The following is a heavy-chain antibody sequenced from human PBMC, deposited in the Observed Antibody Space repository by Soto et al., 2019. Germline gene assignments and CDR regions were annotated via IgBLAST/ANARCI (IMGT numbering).Heavy chain of an antibody. Sequence: SVKVSCKASGCTFSSYAISWVRQAPGQGLEWMGGIIPIFGTANYAQKFQGRVTITADKSTSTAYMELSSLRSEDTAVYYCARLGGIAAAGSETGRELWGQGTLVTVSS. CDR3: ARLGGIAAAGSETGREL. CDR1: GCTFSSYA. J-gene: IGHJ4*02. CDR2: IIPIFGTA. V-gene: IGHV1-69*06. D-gene: IGHD6-13*01.